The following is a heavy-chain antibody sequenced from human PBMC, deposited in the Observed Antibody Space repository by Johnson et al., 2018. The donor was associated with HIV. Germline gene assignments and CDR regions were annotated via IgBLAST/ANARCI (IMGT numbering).Heavy chain of an antibody. CDR2: ISFDGSNK. D-gene: IGHD3-3*01. CDR3: AREGLFSDAFDI. Sequence: QVQVLESGGGLVQPGGSLRLSCAASGFTFSSYAMHWVRQAPGKGLGWVAVISFDGSNKYYADSVTGRFTSSRDNSKNTLYLQMNSLRAEDTAVYYCAREGLFSDAFDIWGQGTMVTVSS. CDR1: GFTFSSYA. V-gene: IGHV3-30*04. J-gene: IGHJ3*02.